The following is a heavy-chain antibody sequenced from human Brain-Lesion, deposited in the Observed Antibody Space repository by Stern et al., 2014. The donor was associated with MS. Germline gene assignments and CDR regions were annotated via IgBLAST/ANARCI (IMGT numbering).Heavy chain of an antibody. CDR2: IYCTGSA. CDR1: GGSINSGGYY. J-gene: IGHJ4*02. V-gene: IGHV4-31*03. Sequence: VQLVESGPGLVKPSQTLPLTCTVSGGSINSGGYYWSWIRQYPGKGLEWIGYIYCTGSAYYDPSLKSRLSMSIDTSKNQFSLNLNSVTAADTAVYYCARGARYSDSSGYYFYFDYWGQGTLVTVSS. CDR3: ARGARYSDSSGYYFYFDY. D-gene: IGHD3-22*01.